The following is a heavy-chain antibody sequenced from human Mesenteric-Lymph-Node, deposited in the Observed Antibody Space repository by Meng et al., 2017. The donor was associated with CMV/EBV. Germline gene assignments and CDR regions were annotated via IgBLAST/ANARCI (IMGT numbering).Heavy chain of an antibody. D-gene: IGHD1-14*01. CDR3: ARGFTANRTSLLFDY. CDR2: VNPHGRT. CDR1: GGSISSYY. J-gene: IGHJ4*02. Sequence: SETLSLTCTVSGGSISSYYWSWIRQPPGKGLEWIGEVNPHGRTYYSPSLKSRVTISIDTSKNQISLRLGSVTAADTAMYYCARGFTANRTSLLFDYWGQGALVTVSS. V-gene: IGHV4-34*01.